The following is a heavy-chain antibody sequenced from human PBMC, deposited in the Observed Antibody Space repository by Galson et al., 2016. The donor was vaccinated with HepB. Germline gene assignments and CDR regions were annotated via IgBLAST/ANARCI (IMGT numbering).Heavy chain of an antibody. Sequence: SLRLSCAASGFIFRSYGMHWVRQAPGKGLEWVAGISYDGTNTCYADSVKGRFTISRDNSKNTLYLQMNSLRAGDTAVYFCAKDAVLGCGRDCYVDYWGQGTLVTVSS. CDR2: ISYDGTNT. CDR1: GFIFRSYG. V-gene: IGHV3-30*06. J-gene: IGHJ4*02. D-gene: IGHD2-21*02. CDR3: AKDAVLGCGRDCYVDY.